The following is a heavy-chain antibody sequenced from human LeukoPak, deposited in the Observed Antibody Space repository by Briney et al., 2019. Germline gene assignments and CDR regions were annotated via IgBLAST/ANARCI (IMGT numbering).Heavy chain of an antibody. CDR3: ARHRYSSSAPYFDY. Sequence: SGTLSLTCTVSGGSISSYYWSWIRQPPGKGLEWIGYIYYSGSTNYNPSLKSRVTISVDTSKNQFSLKLSSVTAADTAVYYCARHRYSSSAPYFDYWGQGTLVTVSS. D-gene: IGHD6-13*01. CDR2: IYYSGST. J-gene: IGHJ4*02. V-gene: IGHV4-59*08. CDR1: GGSISSYY.